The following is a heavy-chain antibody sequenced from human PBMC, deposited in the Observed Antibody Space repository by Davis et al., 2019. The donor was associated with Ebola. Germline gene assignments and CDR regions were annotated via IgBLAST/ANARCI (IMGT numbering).Heavy chain of an antibody. J-gene: IGHJ6*02. CDR2: ISYDGVTK. D-gene: IGHD3-10*01. Sequence: PGGSLRLSCAASTVTFGVDAMSWVRQAPGKGLEWVAIISYDGVTKDYADSVRGRFIISRDNSKKTVYLQMNSLTTEDTAVYYCVKGGSYFASGSHWVRYYGMDVWGQGSTVTVSS. CDR1: TVTFGVDA. V-gene: IGHV3-30-3*01. CDR3: VKGGSYFASGSHWVRYYGMDV.